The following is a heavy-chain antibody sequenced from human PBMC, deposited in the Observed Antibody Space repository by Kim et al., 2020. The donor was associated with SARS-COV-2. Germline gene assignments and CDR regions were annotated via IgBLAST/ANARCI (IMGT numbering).Heavy chain of an antibody. CDR3: ARVKHYYGSGSYYNFAFDY. Sequence: SETLSLTCTVSGGSISSGGYYWSWIRQHPGKGLEWIGYIYYSGSTYYNPSLKSRVTISVDTSKNQFSLKLSSVTAADTAVYYCARVKHYYGSGSYYNFAFDYWGQGTLVTVSS. CDR1: GGSISSGGYY. J-gene: IGHJ4*02. D-gene: IGHD3-10*01. V-gene: IGHV4-31*03. CDR2: IYYSGST.